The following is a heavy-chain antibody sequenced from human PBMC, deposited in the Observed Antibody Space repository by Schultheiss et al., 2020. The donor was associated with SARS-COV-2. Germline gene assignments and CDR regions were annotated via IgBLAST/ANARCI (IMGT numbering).Heavy chain of an antibody. CDR2: ISGSGGST. Sequence: GGSLRLSCAASGFTFSSYAMSWVRQAPGKGLEWVSAISGSGGSTYYADSVKGRFTISRDNSKNTLYLQMNSLRAEDTAVYYCVRDTAPWRGWFDPWGQGTLVTVSS. V-gene: IGHV3-23*01. CDR3: VRDTAPWRGWFDP. CDR1: GFTFSSYA. J-gene: IGHJ5*02. D-gene: IGHD5-18*01.